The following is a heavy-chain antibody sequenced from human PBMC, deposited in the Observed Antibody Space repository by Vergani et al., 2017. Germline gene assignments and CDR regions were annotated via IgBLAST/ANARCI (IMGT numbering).Heavy chain of an antibody. CDR1: GGSISSGSYY. Sequence: QVQLQESGPGLVKPSQTLSLTCTVSGGSISSGSYYWSLIRQPAGKGLEWIGRIYTSGSTNYNPSLKSRVTMSVDTSKNQFSLKLSSVTAADTAVYYCARVPRVPAAFYFDYWGQGTLVTVSS. CDR3: ARVPRVPAAFYFDY. V-gene: IGHV4-61*02. CDR2: IYTSGST. J-gene: IGHJ4*02. D-gene: IGHD2-2*01.